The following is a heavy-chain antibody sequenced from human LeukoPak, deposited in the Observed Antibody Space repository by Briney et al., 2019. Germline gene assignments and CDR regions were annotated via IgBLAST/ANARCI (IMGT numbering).Heavy chain of an antibody. CDR2: ISSSGSTI. CDR3: AKDRSNSWTFDY. Sequence: GGSLRLSCAASGFTFSSYEMNWVRQAPGKGLEWVSYISSSGSTIYYADSVKGRFTISRDNAKNSLYLQMNSLRGEDTAVYYCAKDRSNSWTFDYWGQGTLVTVSS. CDR1: GFTFSSYE. J-gene: IGHJ4*02. D-gene: IGHD6-13*01. V-gene: IGHV3-48*03.